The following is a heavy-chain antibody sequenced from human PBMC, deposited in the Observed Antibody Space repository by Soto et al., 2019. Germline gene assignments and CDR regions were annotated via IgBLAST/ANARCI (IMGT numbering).Heavy chain of an antibody. CDR2: IYHSGST. D-gene: IGHD6-19*01. CDR3: ARVSSGWYRFDY. J-gene: IGHJ4*02. Sequence: SETLPHTCTVSGGSISSYYWSWIRQPPGKGLEWIGEIYHSGSTNYNPSLKSRVTISVDKSKNQFSLKLSSVTAADTAVYYCARVSSGWYRFDYWGQGTLVTVSS. V-gene: IGHV4-59*12. CDR1: GGSISSYY.